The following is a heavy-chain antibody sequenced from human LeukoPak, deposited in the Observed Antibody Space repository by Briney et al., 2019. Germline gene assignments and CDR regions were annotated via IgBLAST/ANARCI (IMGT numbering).Heavy chain of an antibody. D-gene: IGHD2-15*01. J-gene: IGHJ5*02. CDR1: GYTFTNYY. Sequence: GASVKVSCKASGYTFTNYYMHWVRQAPGQGLEWMGIINPIDGSTSYAQKFQGRVTMTRDTATTTVYMELSSLRSEDTAVYYCARDRHCSGGRCYSNWFDPWGQGTLLTVSS. V-gene: IGHV1-46*01. CDR2: INPIDGST. CDR3: ARDRHCSGGRCYSNWFDP.